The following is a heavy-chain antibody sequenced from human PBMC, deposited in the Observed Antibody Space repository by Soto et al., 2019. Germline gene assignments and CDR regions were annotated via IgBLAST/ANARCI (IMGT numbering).Heavy chain of an antibody. D-gene: IGHD6-13*01. CDR2: MNPNSGNT. CDR3: ARGGIALEDYYYYGMDV. Sequence: ASVNVSCKASGYTFTSYDINWVRQATGQGLEWMGWMNPNSGNTGYAQKFQGRVTMTRNTSISTAYMELSSLRSEDTAVYYCARGGIALEDYYYYGMDVWGQGTTVTVSS. J-gene: IGHJ6*02. V-gene: IGHV1-8*01. CDR1: GYTFTSYD.